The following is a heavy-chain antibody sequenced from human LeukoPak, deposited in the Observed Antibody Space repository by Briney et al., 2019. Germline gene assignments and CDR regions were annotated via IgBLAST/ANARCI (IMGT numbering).Heavy chain of an antibody. D-gene: IGHD6-13*01. CDR2: IIPIFGTA. CDR3: ARDPGIAAADLGDYYYYYMDV. V-gene: IGHV1-69*06. CDR1: GVTFSSYA. J-gene: IGHJ6*03. Sequence: SVKVSCKASGVTFSSYAISWVRQAPGQGLEWMGGIIPIFGTANYAQKFQGRVTITADKTTSTAYMELSSLRSEDTAVYYCARDPGIAAADLGDYYYYYMDVWGKGTTVTISS.